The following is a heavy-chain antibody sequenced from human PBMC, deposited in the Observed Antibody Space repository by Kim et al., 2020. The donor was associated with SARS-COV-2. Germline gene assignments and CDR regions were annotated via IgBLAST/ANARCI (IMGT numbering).Heavy chain of an antibody. D-gene: IGHD4-17*01. CDR2: I. Sequence: IGYADTVKGRFIVSRDNAKNSLYLQMNSLRTEDTALYYCAKALYGDYLDYWGQGTLVTVSS. CDR3: AKALYGDYLDY. V-gene: IGHV3-9*01. J-gene: IGHJ4*02.